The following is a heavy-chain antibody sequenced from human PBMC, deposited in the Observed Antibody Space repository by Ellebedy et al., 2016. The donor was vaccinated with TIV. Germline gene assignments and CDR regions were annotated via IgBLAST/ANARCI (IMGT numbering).Heavy chain of an antibody. V-gene: IGHV1-2*02. Sequence: AASVKVSCKASGYTFTGYYMHWVRQAPGQGLEWMGWINPSSGGTNYAQKFQGRVTITADESTSTAYMELSSLRSEDTAVYYCASELVDYHGSGSMGYWGQGTLVTVSS. CDR1: GYTFTGYY. CDR3: ASELVDYHGSGSMGY. J-gene: IGHJ1*01. CDR2: INPSSGGT. D-gene: IGHD3-10*01.